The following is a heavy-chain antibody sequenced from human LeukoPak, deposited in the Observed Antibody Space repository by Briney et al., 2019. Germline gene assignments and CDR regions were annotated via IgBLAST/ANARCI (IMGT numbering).Heavy chain of an antibody. J-gene: IGHJ3*02. Sequence: GGSLRLSCAASGFTFSSYWMSWVRQAPGKGLEWVANIKQDGSEKYYVDSVKGRFTISRDNAKNSLYLQMDSLRAEDTAVYYCARGERITIFGVVRGDAFDIWGQGTMVTVSS. CDR2: IKQDGSEK. D-gene: IGHD3-3*01. CDR1: GFTFSSYW. V-gene: IGHV3-7*01. CDR3: ARGERITIFGVVRGDAFDI.